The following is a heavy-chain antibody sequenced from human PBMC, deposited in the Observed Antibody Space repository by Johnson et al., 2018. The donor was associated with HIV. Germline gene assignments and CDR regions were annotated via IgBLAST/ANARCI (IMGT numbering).Heavy chain of an antibody. CDR3: AKMSRGRQDAFDI. J-gene: IGHJ3*02. CDR1: GFTFSSYA. CDR2: IRYAGSNK. V-gene: IGHV3-30*18. D-gene: IGHD3-16*01. Sequence: QVQLVESGGGVVQPGRSLRLSCAASGFTFSSYAMHWVRQVPGKGLEWVAVIRYAGSNKYYGDSVKGRFTISRDNSKNTLYVQMNSLRVEDTAVYYCAKMSRGRQDAFDIWGQGAMVSVSA.